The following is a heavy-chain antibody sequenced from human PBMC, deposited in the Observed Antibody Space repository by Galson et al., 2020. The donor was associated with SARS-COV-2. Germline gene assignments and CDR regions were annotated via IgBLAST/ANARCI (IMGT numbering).Heavy chain of an antibody. CDR1: GYSFTSSW. CDR2: IEPTDSYT. J-gene: IGHJ3*02. CDR3: ARQIRYYDSSGRFHDAFDI. Sequence: HGESLKISCKGSGYSFTSSWITWVRQMPGQGLEWMGKIEPTDSYTNYSPSFQGHVTISADKSISTAYLQWNSLRASDTAIFYCARQIRYYDSSGRFHDAFDIWGQGTMVTVSS. D-gene: IGHD3-22*01. V-gene: IGHV5-10-1*01.